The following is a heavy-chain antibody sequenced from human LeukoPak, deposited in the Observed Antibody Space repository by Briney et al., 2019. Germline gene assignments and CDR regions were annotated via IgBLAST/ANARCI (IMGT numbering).Heavy chain of an antibody. CDR1: GFTFSSYA. CDR2: ISGSGGST. J-gene: IGHJ6*02. Sequence: GGSLRLSCAASGFTFSSYAMSWVRQAPGKGLEWVSAISGSGGSTYYADSAKGRFTISRDDSKNTLYLQMNSLRAEDTAVYYCAKDQLAPEYYDFWSGYYGSAGMDVWGQGTTVTVSS. V-gene: IGHV3-23*01. CDR3: AKDQLAPEYYDFWSGYYGSAGMDV. D-gene: IGHD3-3*01.